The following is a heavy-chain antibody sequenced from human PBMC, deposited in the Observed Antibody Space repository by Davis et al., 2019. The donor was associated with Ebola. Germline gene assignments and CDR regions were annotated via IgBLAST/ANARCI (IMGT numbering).Heavy chain of an antibody. Sequence: ASVKVSCKTSGYTFKNSAISWVRQAPGQGLEGMGWISAYNGNTPYAQKLQGRVTMTTDTSTGTAYMELRSLRSDDTAVYFCARTSIVGTTTTASDIWGQGTMVTVSS. J-gene: IGHJ3*02. CDR3: ARTSIVGTTTTASDI. V-gene: IGHV1-18*01. CDR1: GYTFKNSA. D-gene: IGHD1-26*01. CDR2: ISAYNGNT.